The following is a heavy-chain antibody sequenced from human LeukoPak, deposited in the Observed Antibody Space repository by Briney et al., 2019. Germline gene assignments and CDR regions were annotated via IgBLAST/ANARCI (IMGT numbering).Heavy chain of an antibody. D-gene: IGHD6-25*01. CDR2: IKQDGSEK. J-gene: IGHJ5*02. CDR1: GFTFSSYW. CDR3: ARGGTARLPVLP. Sequence: GGSLRLSCAASGFTFSSYWMRLVRQAPGKGLEWVANIKQDGSEKYYVDSVKGRFTISRDNAKNSLYLQMNSLRAEDTAVYYCARGGTARLPVLPWGQGTLVTVSS. V-gene: IGHV3-7*01.